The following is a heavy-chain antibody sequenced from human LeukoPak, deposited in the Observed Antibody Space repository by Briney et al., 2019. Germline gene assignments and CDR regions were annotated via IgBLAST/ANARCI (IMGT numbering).Heavy chain of an antibody. V-gene: IGHV3-30*03. CDR1: GFTFSSYG. Sequence: TGGSLRLSCAASGFTFSSYGMHWVRQAPGKGLEWVAVISYYGSNKYYADSVKGRFTSSRDNSKNTRDEQMDSRRADDTAVYYCTTNVTTAMATAAYYYYYGMDVWGQGTTVIVSS. D-gene: IGHD5-18*01. CDR2: ISYYGSNK. CDR3: TTNVTTAMATAAYYYYYGMDV. J-gene: IGHJ6*02.